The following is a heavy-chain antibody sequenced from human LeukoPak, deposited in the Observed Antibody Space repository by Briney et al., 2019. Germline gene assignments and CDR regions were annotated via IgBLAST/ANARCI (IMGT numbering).Heavy chain of an antibody. CDR1: GYTFTDYY. V-gene: IGHV1-2*02. CDR3: ARDNGGSYYGA. CDR2: IIPNSGGT. J-gene: IGHJ5*02. Sequence: ASVKVSCKASGYTFTDYYMQWVRQAPGQGLEWMGWIIPNSGGTNYAQKFQGRVTMTRDTSISTAYMELSSLRFDDTAVYYCARDNGGSYYGAWGQGTLVTVSS. D-gene: IGHD1-26*01.